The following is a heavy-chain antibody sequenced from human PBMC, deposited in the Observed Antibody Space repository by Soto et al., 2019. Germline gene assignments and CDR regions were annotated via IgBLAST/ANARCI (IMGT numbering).Heavy chain of an antibody. D-gene: IGHD2-15*01. V-gene: IGHV4-59*01. Sequence: SETLSLTCTVSGGSISSYYWSWIRQPPGKGLEWIGYIYYSGSTNYPPSLKSRVTIAVDTSKNQFSLKLSSVTAADTAVYYCARVFRDIVVVVAATPIDYYYYMDVWGKGTTVTVSS. J-gene: IGHJ6*03. CDR3: ARVFRDIVVVVAATPIDYYYYMDV. CDR1: GGSISSYY. CDR2: IYYSGST.